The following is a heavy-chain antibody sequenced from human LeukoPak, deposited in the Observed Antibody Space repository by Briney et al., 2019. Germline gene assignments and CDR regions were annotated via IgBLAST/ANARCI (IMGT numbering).Heavy chain of an antibody. J-gene: IGHJ4*02. CDR1: GFTFSSYW. CDR2: ILSHGGDT. V-gene: IGHV3-74*03. D-gene: IGHD3-10*01. Sequence: PGGSLRLSCAASGFTFSSYWMHWVRQAPGKGLVWVSHILSHGGDTTYADSVKGRFTISRDNAKNTLYLEMNSLRAEDTAVYYCTRENFGSGNYHDYWGQGTLVTVSS. CDR3: TRENFGSGNYHDY.